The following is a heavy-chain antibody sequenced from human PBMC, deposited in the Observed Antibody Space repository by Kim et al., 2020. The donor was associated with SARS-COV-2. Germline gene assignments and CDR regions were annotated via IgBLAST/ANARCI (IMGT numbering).Heavy chain of an antibody. J-gene: IGHJ4*02. V-gene: IGHV1-3*01. Sequence: ASVKVSCKASGYTFTSCAMHWVRQAPGQRLEWMGWINDGNGNTKYSQKFQGRVTITRDTSASTAYMELSSLRSGDTAVYYCAIGATNNVLLWFGELSHFDYWGQGTLVTVSS. CDR3: AIGATNNVLLWFGELSHFDY. D-gene: IGHD3-10*01. CDR1: GYTFTSCA. CDR2: INDGNGNT.